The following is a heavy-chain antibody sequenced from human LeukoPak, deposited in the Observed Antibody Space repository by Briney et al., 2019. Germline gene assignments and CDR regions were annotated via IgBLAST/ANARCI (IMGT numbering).Heavy chain of an antibody. J-gene: IGHJ4*02. D-gene: IGHD5/OR15-5a*01. V-gene: IGHV3-74*01. CDR2: INHYGSLR. Sequence: GGSLRLSCAASGFALTNYGMHWVRQAPGKGLVWVSHINHYGSLRNYADSVQGRFTVSRDIAKNTLYLHMNSLGADDTATYYCARDVFSLGDSWGQGTLVTVSS. CDR1: GFALTNYG. CDR3: ARDVFSLGDS.